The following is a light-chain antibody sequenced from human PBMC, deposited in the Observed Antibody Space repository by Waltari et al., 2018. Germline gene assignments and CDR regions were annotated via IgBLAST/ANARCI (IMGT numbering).Light chain of an antibody. CDR3: GAWDDSVNGVV. CDR2: SND. V-gene: IGLV1-47*02. CDR1: HSNIGRHY. J-gene: IGLJ2*01. Sequence: QSVLTQPPSASATPGQTVPIPCSGRHSNIGRHYLHWYQQFPGTAPKLLIHSNDQRPSGVPDRFSGSKSGTSASLAVSGLRSEDEADYYCGAWDDSVNGVVFGGGTKLTVL.